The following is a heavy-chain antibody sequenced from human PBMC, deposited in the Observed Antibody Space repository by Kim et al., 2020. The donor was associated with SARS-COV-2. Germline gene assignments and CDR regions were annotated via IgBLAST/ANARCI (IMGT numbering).Heavy chain of an antibody. CDR1: GFTFGSYW. CDR3: ARSDPRTRYYDFWSGSHELYY. CDR2: IKQDGSEK. V-gene: IGHV3-7*01. Sequence: GGSLRLSCAASGFTFGSYWMSWVRQAPGKGLEWVANIKQDGSEKYYVDSVKGRFTISRDNAKNSLYLQMNSLRAEDTAVYYCARSDPRTRYYDFWSGSHELYYWGQGTLVTVSS. D-gene: IGHD3-3*01. J-gene: IGHJ4*02.